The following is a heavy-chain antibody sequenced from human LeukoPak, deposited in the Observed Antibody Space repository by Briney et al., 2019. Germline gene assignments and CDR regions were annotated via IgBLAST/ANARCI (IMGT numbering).Heavy chain of an antibody. CDR3: ATVQAGSNYEPFDY. CDR1: GFTFSTYS. V-gene: IGHV3-21*01. Sequence: PGGSLRLSCAASGFTFSTYSMHWVRQAPGKGLEWVSSIRSGSTYINYADSVKGRFTISRDDAKNSLYLQMNSLRAEDTAVYYCATVQAGSNYEPFDYWGQGTLVTVSS. CDR2: IRSGSTYI. J-gene: IGHJ4*02. D-gene: IGHD1-26*01.